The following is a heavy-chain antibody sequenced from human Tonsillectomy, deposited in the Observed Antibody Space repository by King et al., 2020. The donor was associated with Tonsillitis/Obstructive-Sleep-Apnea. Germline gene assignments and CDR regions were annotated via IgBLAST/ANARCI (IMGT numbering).Heavy chain of an antibody. CDR1: GYSFTSYW. CDR3: ARHAVPQLVRGHYYYYMDV. CDR2: IDPGDSDT. J-gene: IGHJ6*03. Sequence: QLVQSGAEVKKPGESLKISCKGSGYSFTSYWIGWVRQMPGKGLEWMGIIDPGDSDTRYSPSFQGQVTISADKSSSTAYLQWSSLKASDTDMYYCARHAVPQLVRGHYYYYMDVWGKGTTVTVSS. D-gene: IGHD6-6*01. V-gene: IGHV5-51*01.